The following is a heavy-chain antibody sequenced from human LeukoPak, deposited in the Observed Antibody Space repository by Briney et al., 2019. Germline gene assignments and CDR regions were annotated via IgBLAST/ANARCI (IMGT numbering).Heavy chain of an antibody. Sequence: GVSLNISFHASGYLVPPHWIAWVRPMPAKGREWMGSFFPGDSGTRYSPSFQGHVTTSAESSITTAYLQWSCQKASGTAMYYCARRMGSGSSVWIDYWGQGTQVTVSS. D-gene: IGHD3-10*01. CDR1: GYLVPPHW. V-gene: IGHV5-51*01. J-gene: IGHJ4*02. CDR2: FFPGDSGT. CDR3: ARRMGSGSSVWIDY.